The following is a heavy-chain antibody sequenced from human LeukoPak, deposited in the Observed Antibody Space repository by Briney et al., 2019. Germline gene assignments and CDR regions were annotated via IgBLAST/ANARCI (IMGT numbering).Heavy chain of an antibody. Sequence: SGGSLRLSCAASGFTFSNYGMHWVRQAPGKGLEWVAVIWYDGSNKYYADSVKGRFTISRDNSKNTLFLQMNSLRAEDTAVYYCARGYSDAFDIWGQGTMVTVSS. CDR1: GFTFSNYG. CDR2: IWYDGSNK. J-gene: IGHJ3*02. V-gene: IGHV3-33*01. D-gene: IGHD5-18*01. CDR3: ARGYSDAFDI.